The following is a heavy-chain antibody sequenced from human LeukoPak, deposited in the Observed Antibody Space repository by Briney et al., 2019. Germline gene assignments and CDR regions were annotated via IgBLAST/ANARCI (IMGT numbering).Heavy chain of an antibody. J-gene: IGHJ3*02. CDR3: ARDPYKHNDYSNYGAFDI. Sequence: GGSLRLSCAASGFTVSSNYMSWVRQAPGKGLECVSVIYSGGSTYYADSVKGRFTISRDNSKNTLYLQMNSLRAEDTAVYYCARDPYKHNDYSNYGAFDIWGQGTMVTVSS. CDR2: IYSGGST. D-gene: IGHD4-11*01. V-gene: IGHV3-53*01. CDR1: GFTVSSNY.